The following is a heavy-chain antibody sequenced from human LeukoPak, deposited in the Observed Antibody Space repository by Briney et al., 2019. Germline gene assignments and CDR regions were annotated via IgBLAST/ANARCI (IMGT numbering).Heavy chain of an antibody. J-gene: IGHJ4*02. V-gene: IGHV3-48*03. CDR3: AGRPLPYRGSHFDY. Sequence: PGGSLRLSCAASGFTFSSYEMNWVRRAPGKGLEWVSYISSSGSTIYYADSVKGRFTISRDNAKNSLYLQMNSLRAEDTAVYYCAGRPLPYRGSHFDYWGQGTLVTVSS. CDR2: ISSSGSTI. CDR1: GFTFSSYE. D-gene: IGHD5-12*01.